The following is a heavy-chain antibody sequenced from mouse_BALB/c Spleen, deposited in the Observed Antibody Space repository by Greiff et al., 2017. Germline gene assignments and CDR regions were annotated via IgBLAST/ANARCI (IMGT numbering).Heavy chain of an antibody. D-gene: IGHD4-1*01. CDR3: ARNWANFDY. CDR1: GFTFSSFG. Sequence: DVMLVESGGGLVQPGGSRKLSCAASGFTFSSFGMHWVRQAPEKGLEWVTYISSGSSTIYYADTVKGRFTISRDNPKNTLFLQMTSLRSEDTAMYYCARNWANFDYWGQGTTLTVSS. CDR2: ISSGSSTI. J-gene: IGHJ2*01. V-gene: IGHV5-17*02.